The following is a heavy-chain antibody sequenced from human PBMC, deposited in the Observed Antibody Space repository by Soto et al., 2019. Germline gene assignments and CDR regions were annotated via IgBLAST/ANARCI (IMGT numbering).Heavy chain of an antibody. CDR1: GFTFSSYG. CDR2: IWYDGSNK. J-gene: IGHJ6*02. D-gene: IGHD3-10*01. Sequence: QVQLVESGGGVVQPGRSLRLSCAASGFTFSSYGMHWVRQAPGKGLEWVAVIWYDGSNKYYADSVKGRFTISRDNSKKSLDMQMNSPRAEETAAYYCARDRRISVVGGVSTTACGMDVWGQGTTVTVSS. CDR3: ARDRRISVVGGVSTTACGMDV. V-gene: IGHV3-33*01.